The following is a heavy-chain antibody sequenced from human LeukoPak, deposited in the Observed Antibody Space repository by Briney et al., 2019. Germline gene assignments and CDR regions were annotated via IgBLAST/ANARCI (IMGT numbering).Heavy chain of an antibody. CDR2: IKQDGSEK. V-gene: IGHV3-7*01. Sequence: GGSLRLSCAASGFTFSSYWMSWVRQTPGKGLEWVANIKQDGSEKYYVDSVRGRFTISRDNAKNSLYLQMNSLRAEDTAVYYCARDFVARRAMSYYYYYYMDVWGKGTTVTVSS. J-gene: IGHJ6*03. CDR1: GFTFSSYW. D-gene: IGHD5-12*01. CDR3: ARDFVARRAMSYYYYYYMDV.